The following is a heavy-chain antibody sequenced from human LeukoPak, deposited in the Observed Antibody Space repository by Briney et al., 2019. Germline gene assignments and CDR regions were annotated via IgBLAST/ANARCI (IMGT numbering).Heavy chain of an antibody. V-gene: IGHV3-23*01. Sequence: GGSLRLSCAASGFTFSSYGMSWVRQAPGKGLEWVSSISGSGGSAYYADSVKGRFTISRDNSKNTLYVQMNSLRAEDTAVYYCAKAIMTTRFYYFDYWGQGTLVTVSS. D-gene: IGHD3-16*01. CDR2: ISGSGGSA. CDR1: GFTFSSYG. CDR3: AKAIMTTRFYYFDY. J-gene: IGHJ4*02.